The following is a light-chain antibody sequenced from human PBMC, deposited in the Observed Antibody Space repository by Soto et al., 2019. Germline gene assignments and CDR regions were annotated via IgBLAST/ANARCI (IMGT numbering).Light chain of an antibody. CDR2: DNN. CDR3: GTWDGSLSVGV. J-gene: IGLJ2*01. CDR1: NSNIGNNY. Sequence: QSVLTQPPSVSAAPGQRVTISCSGSNSNIGNNYVSWYQQLPGTAPKLLIYDNNKRPSGIPDRFSGSKSGTSATLGITGLQTGDEADYYGGTWDGSLSVGVFGGGTRLTVL. V-gene: IGLV1-51*01.